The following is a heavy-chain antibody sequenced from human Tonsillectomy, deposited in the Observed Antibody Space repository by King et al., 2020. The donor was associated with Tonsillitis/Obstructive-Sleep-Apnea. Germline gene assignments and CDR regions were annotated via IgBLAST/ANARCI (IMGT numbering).Heavy chain of an antibody. D-gene: IGHD2-15*01. CDR2: IYYSGST. J-gene: IGHJ5*02. V-gene: IGHV4-39*01. Sequence: QLQESGPGLVKPSETLSLTCTVSGGSISSTSYYLGWIRQPPGKGLDWIGRIYYSGSTYYNPSLKSRVTISVDTSKNQFPLKLSSVTAAETAVYYCARHGGTPHLNWFDPWGQGTLVTVSS. CDR3: ARHGGTPHLNWFDP. CDR1: GGSISSTSYY.